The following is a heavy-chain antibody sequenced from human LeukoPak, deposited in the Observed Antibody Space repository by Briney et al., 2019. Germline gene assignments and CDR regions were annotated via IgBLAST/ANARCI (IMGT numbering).Heavy chain of an antibody. CDR3: AGEVGATYLGYYYYYMDV. V-gene: IGHV4-61*02. Sequence: SQALSLTCTVSGGSISSGSYYWSWIRQPAGKGLEWIGRIYTSGSTNYNPSLKSRVTISVDTSKNQFSLKLSSVTAAGTAVYYCAGEVGATYLGYYYYYMDVWGKGTTVTVSS. J-gene: IGHJ6*03. D-gene: IGHD1-26*01. CDR1: GGSISSGSYY. CDR2: IYTSGST.